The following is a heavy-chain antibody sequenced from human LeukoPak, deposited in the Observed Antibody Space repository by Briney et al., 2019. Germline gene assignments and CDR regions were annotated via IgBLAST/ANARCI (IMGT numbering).Heavy chain of an antibody. CDR1: GFTFSNFA. Sequence: GGSLRLSCAASGFTFSNFAMAWVRQVPEKGLEWVSFIRGGGAGAHYADSVRGRFTISRDNSKITLYLEMNSLRADDTAVYYCAKASYSYGNDAFDIWGQGTKVTVSS. CDR3: AKASYSYGNDAFDI. J-gene: IGHJ3*02. V-gene: IGHV3-23*01. D-gene: IGHD3-16*02. CDR2: IRGGGAGA.